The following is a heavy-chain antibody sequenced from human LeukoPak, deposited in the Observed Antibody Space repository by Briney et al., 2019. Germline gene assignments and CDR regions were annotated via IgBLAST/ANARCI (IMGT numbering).Heavy chain of an antibody. CDR1: GYTFTSYD. V-gene: IGHV1-24*01. J-gene: IGHJ5*02. D-gene: IGHD1-1*01. CDR2: FDPEDGET. Sequence: GASVKVSCKASGYTFTSYDINWVRQATGQGLEWMGGFDPEDGETIYAQKFQGRVTMTEDTSTDTAYMELSSLRSEDTAVYYCARARRWNAAVEGWWFDPWGQGTLVTVSS. CDR3: ARARRWNAAVEGWWFDP.